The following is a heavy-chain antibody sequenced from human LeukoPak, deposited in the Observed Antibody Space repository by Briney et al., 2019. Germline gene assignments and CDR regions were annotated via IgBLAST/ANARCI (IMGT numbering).Heavy chain of an antibody. Sequence: KPSETLSLTCTVSGGSISSSSYYWGWIRQPPGKGLEWIGSIYYSGSTYYNPSLKSRVTISVDTSKNQFSLKLSSVTAADTAVYYCARQNQWDYYYMDVWGKGTTVTVSS. CDR1: GGSISSSSYY. CDR3: ARQNQWDYYYMDV. CDR2: IYYSGST. D-gene: IGHD1-26*01. J-gene: IGHJ6*03. V-gene: IGHV4-39*07.